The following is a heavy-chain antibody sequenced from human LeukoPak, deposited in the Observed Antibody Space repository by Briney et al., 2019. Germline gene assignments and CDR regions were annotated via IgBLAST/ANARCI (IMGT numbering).Heavy chain of an antibody. CDR3: AKGGGYEAQYYYYYLDV. CDR1: GFTFSSHA. CDR2: IRYDGSNK. D-gene: IGHD5-12*01. J-gene: IGHJ6*03. Sequence: GGSLRLSCAASGFTFSSHAMHWVRQAPGKGLEWVAFIRYDGSNKYYADSVKGRFTISRDNSKNTLYLQMKSLRAEDTAVYYCAKGGGYEAQYYYYYLDVWGKGTTVTISS. V-gene: IGHV3-30*02.